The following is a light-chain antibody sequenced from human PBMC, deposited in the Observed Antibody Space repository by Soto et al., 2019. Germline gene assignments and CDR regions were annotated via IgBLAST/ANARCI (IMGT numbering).Light chain of an antibody. J-gene: IGKJ2*01. Sequence: EIVLTQSPGTLSLSPGERATLSCRASESVRSNYLAWYQQKPGQAPRLLIYVASSRATGIPDRFSGSGSGTDFTLTISRLEPEDVAVYYCQYYAASSYTFGQGTKLEIK. CDR2: VAS. V-gene: IGKV3-20*01. CDR3: QYYAASSYT. CDR1: ESVRSNY.